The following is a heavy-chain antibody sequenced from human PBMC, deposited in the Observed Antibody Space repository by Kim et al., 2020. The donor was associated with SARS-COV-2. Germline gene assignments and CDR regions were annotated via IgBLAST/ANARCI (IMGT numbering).Heavy chain of an antibody. D-gene: IGHD6-19*01. CDR2: IYYSGST. Sequence: SETLSLTCTVYGGSISSSSYYWGWIRQPPGKGLEWIGSIYYSGSTYYNPSLKSRVTISVDTSKNQFSLKLSSVTAADTAVYYCASRSSRQWLVLGGYAYFDYWGQGTLVTVSS. V-gene: IGHV4-39*07. J-gene: IGHJ4*02. CDR1: GGSISSSSYY. CDR3: ASRSSRQWLVLGGYAYFDY.